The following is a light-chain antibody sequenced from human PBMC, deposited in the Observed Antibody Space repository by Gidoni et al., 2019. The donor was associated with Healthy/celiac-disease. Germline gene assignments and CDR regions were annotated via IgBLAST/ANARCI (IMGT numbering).Light chain of an antibody. V-gene: IGKV1-33*01. J-gene: IGKJ5*01. Sequence: DIQLTQSPSSLSASVGDRVTITCQASQDIRNYLNWYQQKPGKAPKLLIYDASNLETGVPSRFSGRGSGTDFTFTISSLQPEDIATYYCQQYDNRPITFGQGTRLEIK. CDR1: QDIRNY. CDR3: QQYDNRPIT. CDR2: DAS.